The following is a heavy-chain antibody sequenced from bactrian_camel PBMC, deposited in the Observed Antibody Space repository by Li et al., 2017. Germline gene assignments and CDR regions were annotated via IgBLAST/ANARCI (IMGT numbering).Heavy chain of an antibody. CDR1: GFTFSSYA. J-gene: IGHJ6*01. Sequence: DVQLVESGGGLVQPGGSLRLSCAASGFTFSSYAMSWVRQAPGKGLEWVSAINSGGGSTYYADFVKGRFTVSRDNAKNTLYLQLDNLKTEDMAMYYCTRDHESWSPLQSFGYWGQGTQVTVS. V-gene: IGHV3S40*01. CDR3: TRDHESWSPLQSFGY. CDR2: INSGGGST.